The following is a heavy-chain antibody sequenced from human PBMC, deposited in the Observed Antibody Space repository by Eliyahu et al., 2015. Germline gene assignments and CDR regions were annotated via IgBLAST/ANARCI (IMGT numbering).Heavy chain of an antibody. D-gene: IGHD2-2*01. V-gene: IGHV3-74*01. CDR3: ARGVVPANVWGWFDP. CDR1: GFXFSSYW. CDR2: INSDGSST. J-gene: IGHJ5*02. Sequence: EVQLVESGGGLVQPGGSLRLSCAASGFXFSSYWMHWVRQAPGKGLVWVSRINSDGSSTSYADSVKGRFTISRDNAKNTLYLQMNSLRAEDTAVYYCARGVVPANVWGWFDPWGQGTLVTVSS.